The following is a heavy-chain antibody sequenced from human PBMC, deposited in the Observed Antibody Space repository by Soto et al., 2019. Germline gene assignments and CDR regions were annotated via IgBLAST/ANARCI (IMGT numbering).Heavy chain of an antibody. J-gene: IGHJ4*02. V-gene: IGHV3-30-3*01. CDR1: GFTFSSYA. D-gene: IGHD3-16*02. Sequence: PGGSLRLSCAASGFTFSSYAMHWVRQAPGKGLEWVAVISYDGSNKYYADSVKGRFTISRDNSKNTLYLQMNSLRAEDTAVYYCPRDWRDRCLDYWGQGTLVTVSS. CDR2: ISYDGSNK. CDR3: PRDWRDRCLDY.